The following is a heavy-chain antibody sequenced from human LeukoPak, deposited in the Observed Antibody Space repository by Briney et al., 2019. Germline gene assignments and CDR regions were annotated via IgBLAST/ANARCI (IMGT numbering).Heavy chain of an antibody. D-gene: IGHD3-10*01. J-gene: IGHJ6*03. Sequence: GESLKISCKGSGYSFTSYWIGWVRQMPGKGLEWMGIIYPGDSDTRYSPSFQGQVTISADKSISTAYLQWSSLKASDTAMYYCARLNMLRGVPDWGYYYYYIDVWGKGTTVTISS. CDR3: ARLNMLRGVPDWGYYYYYIDV. CDR1: GYSFTSYW. V-gene: IGHV5-51*01. CDR2: IYPGDSDT.